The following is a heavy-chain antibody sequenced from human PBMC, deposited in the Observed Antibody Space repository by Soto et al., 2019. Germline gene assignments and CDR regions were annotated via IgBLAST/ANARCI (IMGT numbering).Heavy chain of an antibody. CDR3: ARHGFYGDYASNYFDP. CDR2: IYPGDSDA. CDR1: GYNFATYW. Sequence: GESLKISCKASGYNFATYWIAWVRQMPGKGLEYMGIIYPGDSDARYSPSFQGQVTFSADKSISTAYLQWSSLTASDTAIYYCARHGFYGDYASNYFDPWGQGTLVTVSA. V-gene: IGHV5-51*01. D-gene: IGHD4-17*01. J-gene: IGHJ5*02.